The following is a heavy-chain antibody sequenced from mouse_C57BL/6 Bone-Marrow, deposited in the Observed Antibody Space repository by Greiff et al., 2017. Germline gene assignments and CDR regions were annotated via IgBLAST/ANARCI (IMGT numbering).Heavy chain of an antibody. Sequence: VHVKQSVAELVRPGASVKLSCTASGFNIKNTYMHWVKQRPEQGLEWIGRIDPANGNTKYAPKFQGKATITADTSSNTAYLQLSSLTSEDTAIYYCAREDGLWDPYFDYWGQGTTLTVSS. CDR1: GFNIKNTY. J-gene: IGHJ2*01. D-gene: IGHD1-1*02. CDR3: AREDGLWDPYFDY. CDR2: IDPANGNT. V-gene: IGHV14-3*01.